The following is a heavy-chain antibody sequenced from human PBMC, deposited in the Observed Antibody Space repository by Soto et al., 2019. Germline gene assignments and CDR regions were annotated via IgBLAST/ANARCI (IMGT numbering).Heavy chain of an antibody. CDR1: GYPFTSDG. Sequence: SCKASGYPFTSDGGSCVRRAPGQGLEGMGWISAYNGNTNYAQNLQGRVTMTTDTSTSTAYMEQRSLRSDDAAVYYCSRSRSGSYYPDAFDIWGQGTMVTVSS. D-gene: IGHD1-26*01. CDR3: SRSRSGSYYPDAFDI. J-gene: IGHJ3*02. CDR2: ISAYNGNT. V-gene: IGHV1-18*04.